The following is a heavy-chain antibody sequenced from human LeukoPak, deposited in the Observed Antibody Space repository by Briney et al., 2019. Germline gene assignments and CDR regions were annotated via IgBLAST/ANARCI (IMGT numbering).Heavy chain of an antibody. D-gene: IGHD6-19*01. CDR3: AKKSSGSGWYEFFDY. V-gene: IGHV3-74*01. CDR2: INSDGSST. J-gene: IGHJ4*02. CDR1: GFTFSSYW. Sequence: GGSLRLSCAASGFTFSSYWMHWVRQAPGKGLVWVSRINSDGSSTSYADSVKGRFTISRGNSKNTLYLQMNSLRAEDTAVYYCAKKSSGSGWYEFFDYWGQGTLVTVSS.